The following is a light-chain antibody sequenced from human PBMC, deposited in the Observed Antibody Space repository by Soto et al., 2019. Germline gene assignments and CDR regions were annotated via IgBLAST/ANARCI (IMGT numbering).Light chain of an antibody. CDR1: QSITNC. CDR3: QQHNPYAPYT. V-gene: IGKV1-5*03. CDR2: DAS. J-gene: IGKJ2*01. Sequence: DIQMTQSPSTLSASVGDRVTITCRASQSITNCLAWYQQKPGKAPKLLIFDASSLRSGVPSRFSGSGSGTAFTITISSLQPEDFATYYCQQHNPYAPYTFGQGTKLEIK.